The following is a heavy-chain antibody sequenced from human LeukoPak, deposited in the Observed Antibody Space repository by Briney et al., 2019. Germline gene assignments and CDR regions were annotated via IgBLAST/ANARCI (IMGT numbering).Heavy chain of an antibody. CDR3: ARVVVVAATSAFDF. V-gene: IGHV1-69*01. D-gene: IGHD2-15*01. CDR1: GGTFISYA. Sequence: SVKVSCKASGGTFISYAISWVRQAPGQGREWMGGIIPNVGTANYAQQVQGRVTITADESTSTAYMELSSLRSEDTAVYYCARVVVVAATSAFDFWGQGTMVTVSS. CDR2: IIPNVGTA. J-gene: IGHJ3*01.